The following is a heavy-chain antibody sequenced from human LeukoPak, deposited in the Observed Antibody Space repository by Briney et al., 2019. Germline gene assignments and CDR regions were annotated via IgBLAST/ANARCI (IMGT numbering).Heavy chain of an antibody. CDR1: GFTFSSYG. D-gene: IGHD3-22*01. V-gene: IGHV3-30*02. CDR2: IRYDGSNK. Sequence: PGGSLRLSCAASGFTFSSYGMHWVRQAPGKGLEWVAFIRYDGSNKYYADSVKGRFTISRDNSKNTLYLQMNSLRAEDTAVYYCAKDIVIRSDYYDSSGPDCWGQGTLVTVSS. CDR3: AKDIVIRSDYYDSSGPDC. J-gene: IGHJ4*02.